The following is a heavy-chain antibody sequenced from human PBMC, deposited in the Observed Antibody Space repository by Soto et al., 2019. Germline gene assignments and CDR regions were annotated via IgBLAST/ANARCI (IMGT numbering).Heavy chain of an antibody. V-gene: IGHV3-7*01. CDR3: ARDWDIRLLNFVL. Sequence: GGSLKFSCAASGFTFSSSWMSWVRQAPGRGLEWVANIKYDGSEKYYVASVKGRFTISRDNAQNTLYLQMNSLRAEDTAVYYCARDWDIRLLNFVLWGQGTVTVSS. D-gene: IGHD2-15*01. CDR1: GFTFSSSW. CDR2: IKYDGSEK. J-gene: IGHJ4*02.